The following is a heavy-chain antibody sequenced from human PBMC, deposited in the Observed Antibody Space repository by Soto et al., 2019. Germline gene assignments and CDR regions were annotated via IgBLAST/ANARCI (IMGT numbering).Heavy chain of an antibody. CDR2: IYSGGST. J-gene: IGHJ4*02. D-gene: IGHD3-16*01. CDR3: ARDSWAADY. V-gene: IGHV3-66*01. Sequence: GGSLRLSCAASGFTVSTKYMSWVRQAPGKGLEWVSVIYSGGSTFYADSVRGRFTISRDNSKNTVNLQMNSLRAEDTAVYYCARDSWAADYWGKDTLVTLSS. CDR1: GFTVSTKY.